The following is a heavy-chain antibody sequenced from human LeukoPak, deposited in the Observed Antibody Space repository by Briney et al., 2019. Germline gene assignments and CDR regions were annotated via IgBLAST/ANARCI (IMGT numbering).Heavy chain of an antibody. CDR1: GFTFSDHH. CDR2: ITSNGGTT. D-gene: IGHD2-2*01. V-gene: IGHV3-64D*09. Sequence: GGSLRLSCAASGFTFSDHHMDWVRQAPGKGLEYVSAITSNGGTTYYADSVKGRFTISRDNSKNTLYLQMSSLRAEDTAVYYCVKTYGYCSSTSCYVFDYWGQGTLVTVSS. CDR3: VKTYGYCSSTSCYVFDY. J-gene: IGHJ4*02.